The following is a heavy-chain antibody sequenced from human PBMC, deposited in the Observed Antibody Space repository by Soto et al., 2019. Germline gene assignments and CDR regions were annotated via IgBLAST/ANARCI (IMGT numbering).Heavy chain of an antibody. CDR1: GYICTNFY. CDR2: INPNGGST. D-gene: IGHD6-6*01. J-gene: IGHJ4*02. V-gene: IGHV1-46*03. CDR3: TRGLASGDY. Sequence: QVQLVQPGAEVKKPGASVKFSCKASGYICTNFYIHWVRQAPGQGLEWIGIINPNGGSTNYAQNFQGRVTMTRDTSTSTVYMDLSSLRSEHTAVYYCTRGLASGDYWGQGTLITVSS.